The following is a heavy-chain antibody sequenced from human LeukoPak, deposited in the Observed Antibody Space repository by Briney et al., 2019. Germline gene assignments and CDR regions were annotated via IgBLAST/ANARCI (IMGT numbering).Heavy chain of an antibody. CDR2: IWYNGRNQ. CDR3: VREGTSGNGDGYNSYDY. Sequence: HPGRSLRLSYAATGFTFSHFGMHWVRPAPGKGLEWMAVIWYNGRNQYYRDSVKGRFTISRDNFKNTLHLQMNSLRVEDTAMYYCVREGTSGNGDGYNSYDYWGQGTLVTVSS. V-gene: IGHV3-33*01. J-gene: IGHJ4*02. CDR1: GFTFSHFG. D-gene: IGHD5-24*01.